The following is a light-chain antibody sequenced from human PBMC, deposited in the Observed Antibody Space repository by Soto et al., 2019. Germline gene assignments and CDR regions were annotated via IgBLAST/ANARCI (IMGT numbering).Light chain of an antibody. V-gene: IGKV3-20*01. J-gene: IGKJ3*01. CDR2: GAS. CDR3: QQYGSSFT. CDR1: QSVSSSY. Sequence: EIVLTQSPGTLSLSAGERATLSCRDSQSVSSSYLAWYQQKPGQAPRLLIYGASSRATGIPDRFSGSGSGTDFTLTISRLEPEDFAVYYCQQYGSSFTFGPGTKVDIK.